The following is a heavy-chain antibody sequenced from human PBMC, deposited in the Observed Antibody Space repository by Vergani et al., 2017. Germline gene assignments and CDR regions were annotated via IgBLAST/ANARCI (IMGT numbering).Heavy chain of an antibody. CDR3: ARVGSATPRSYYYYMDV. V-gene: IGHV1-46*01. CDR2: ISPDGFST. Sequence: QVQLVQSGAKVGKPGASVKISCKASGYTFTAYYIHWVRQAPEQGLEWVGVISPDGFSTFYAQKFQGRVTITRDTSTSTVYVEVTSLRSDDTAVYYCARVGSATPRSYYYYMDVWGKGTTVTVSS. CDR1: GYTFTAYY. D-gene: IGHD1-26*01. J-gene: IGHJ6*03.